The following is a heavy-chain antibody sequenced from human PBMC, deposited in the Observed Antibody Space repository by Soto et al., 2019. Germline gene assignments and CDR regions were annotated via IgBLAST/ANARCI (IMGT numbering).Heavy chain of an antibody. CDR1: GFTFSDYY. V-gene: IGHV3-11*05. CDR2: VSSRSTST. D-gene: IGHD2-8*01. CDR3: ARDNGGTFDY. Sequence: LRLSCAASGFTFSDYYMTWIRQAPGKGLEWVSYVSSRSTSTDYADSMKGRFTISRDNAKNSLYLQMNSLRAEDTAVYYCARDNGGTFDYWGQGTLVTVSS. J-gene: IGHJ4*02.